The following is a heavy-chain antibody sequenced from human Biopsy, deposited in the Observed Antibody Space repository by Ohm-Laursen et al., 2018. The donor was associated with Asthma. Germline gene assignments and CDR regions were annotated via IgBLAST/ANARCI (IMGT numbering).Heavy chain of an antibody. CDR1: GDAMSTSGSY. CDR3: ARAVSSSSYWYFDL. D-gene: IGHD6-6*01. J-gene: IGHJ2*01. Sequence: PSETLFLTCIVSGDAMSTSGSYWGWIRQSPGRGLEWIGSIYYSGRTYYNPSLESRVTISADPSKNHFSLKVTSVTAADTAVYYWARAVSSSSYWYFDLWGRGDLVTVSS. CDR2: IYYSGRT. V-gene: IGHV4-39*02.